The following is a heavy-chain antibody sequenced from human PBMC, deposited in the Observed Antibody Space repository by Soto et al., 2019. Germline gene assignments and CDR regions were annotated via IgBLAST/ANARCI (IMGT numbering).Heavy chain of an antibody. J-gene: IGHJ5*02. V-gene: IGHV4-31*03. CDR3: AREIAAAGHWFDP. Sequence: PSETLSLTCTVSGGSISSGGYYWSWIRQHPGKGLEWIGYIYYSGSTYYNPSLKSRVTISVDTSKNQFSLKLSSVTAADTAVYYCAREIAAAGHWFDPWGQGTLVTVSS. CDR2: IYYSGST. D-gene: IGHD6-13*01. CDR1: GGSISSGGYY.